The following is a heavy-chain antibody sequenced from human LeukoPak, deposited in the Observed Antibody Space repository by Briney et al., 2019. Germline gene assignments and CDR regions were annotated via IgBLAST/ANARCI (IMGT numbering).Heavy chain of an antibody. CDR3: ARGKEYRFDY. CDR1: GFTFSSYW. Sequence: PGGSLRLSCAASGFTFSSYWMHWVRQAPGKGLVWVSRIDTDGSFTSYADSVRGRFTISRDNAKNTLYLQMSSLRAEDTAVYYCARGKEYRFDYWGQGTLVTVSS. J-gene: IGHJ4*02. D-gene: IGHD2-2*01. V-gene: IGHV3-74*01. CDR2: IDTDGSFT.